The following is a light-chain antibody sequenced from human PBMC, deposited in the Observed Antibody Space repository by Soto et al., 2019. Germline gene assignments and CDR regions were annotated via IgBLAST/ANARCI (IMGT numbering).Light chain of an antibody. J-gene: IGLJ2*01. Sequence: QSMLTQPASVSASPGQSITISCTGTSSDIGGYNYVSWYQQHPGKAPKVLIYDVSKRPSGISNRFSGSKSGNTASLTISGLQVDDEADYYCSSYRRGSTRVVFGGGTKLTVL. CDR1: SSDIGGYNY. CDR2: DVS. CDR3: SSYRRGSTRVV. V-gene: IGLV2-14*03.